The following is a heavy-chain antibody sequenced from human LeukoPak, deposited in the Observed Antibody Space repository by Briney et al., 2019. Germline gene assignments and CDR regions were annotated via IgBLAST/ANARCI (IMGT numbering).Heavy chain of an antibody. CDR1: GGSISSGSYY. CDR2: IYTSGST. J-gene: IGHJ5*02. D-gene: IGHD4-23*01. CDR3: ARTLNYGGNSFSWFDP. V-gene: IGHV4-61*02. Sequence: SQTLSLTCTVSGGSISSGSYYWSWIRQPAGKGLEWIGRIYTSGSTNYNPSLKSRVTISVDTSKNQFSLKLSSVTAVDTAVYYCARTLNYGGNSFSWFDPWGQGTLVTVSS.